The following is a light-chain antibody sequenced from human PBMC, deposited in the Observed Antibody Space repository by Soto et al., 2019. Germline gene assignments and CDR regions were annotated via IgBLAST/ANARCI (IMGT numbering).Light chain of an antibody. CDR2: GAS. Sequence: EIVLTQSPGTLSLSPGERATLSCRASQGVSSSYLAWYQQKPGQAPRLLIYGASSRATGSPDRVSGSGSGTDFTLTISRLEPEDFEADYCQQYGSSPRTFGQGTKVEIK. CDR3: QQYGSSPRT. J-gene: IGKJ1*01. V-gene: IGKV3-20*01. CDR1: QGVSSSY.